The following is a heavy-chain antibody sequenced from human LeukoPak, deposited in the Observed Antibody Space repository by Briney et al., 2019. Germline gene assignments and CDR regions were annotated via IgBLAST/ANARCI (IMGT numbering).Heavy chain of an antibody. CDR1: GVPFSNYY. V-gene: IGHV4-34*01. Sequence: TVSLICAVSGVPFSNYYWSWARQSPRQGLEWIGEVNIHGHTNYSPSLKSRVTMSIDTSKNQLSLILTSVTAADAGVYYCTRAVAGHPDWGQGTLVTVPS. D-gene: IGHD6-19*01. J-gene: IGHJ4*02. CDR3: TRAVAGHPD. CDR2: VNIHGHT.